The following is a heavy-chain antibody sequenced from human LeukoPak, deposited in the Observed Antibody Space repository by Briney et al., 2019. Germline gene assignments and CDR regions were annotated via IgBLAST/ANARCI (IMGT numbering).Heavy chain of an antibody. Sequence: SETLSLTCIVSGGSISSYYWSWIRQPAGKGLEWIGRIYTSGSTNYNPSLKSRVTMSVDTSKNQFSLKLSSVTAADTAVYYCAREEDNNYYYYGMDVWGQGTTVTVSS. D-gene: IGHD2-15*01. CDR2: IYTSGST. J-gene: IGHJ6*02. CDR1: GGSISSYY. V-gene: IGHV4-4*07. CDR3: AREEDNNYYYYGMDV.